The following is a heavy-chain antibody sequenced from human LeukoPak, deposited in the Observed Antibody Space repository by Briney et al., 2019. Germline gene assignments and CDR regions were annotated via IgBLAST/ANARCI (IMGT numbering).Heavy chain of an antibody. J-gene: IGHJ3*02. CDR1: GYTFTNYD. CDR2: MNPNSGGT. CDR3: ARANLFAGDAFDI. V-gene: IGHV1-2*02. Sequence: ASVKVSCKASGYTFTNYDINWVRQATGQGLEWMGWMNPNSGGTNYAQKFQGRFTMTRDTSISTAYMELSRLRSDDTAVYYCARANLFAGDAFDIWGQGTMVTVSS. D-gene: IGHD1-14*01.